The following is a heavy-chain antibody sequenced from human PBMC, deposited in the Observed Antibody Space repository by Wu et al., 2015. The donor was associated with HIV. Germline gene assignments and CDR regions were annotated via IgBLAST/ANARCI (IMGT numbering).Heavy chain of an antibody. D-gene: IGHD6-13*01. CDR3: SRRQQLLDQ. Sequence: QVQLVQSGAEVKKSGASVKVSCKASGYTFTSYYMQWVRQAPGQGLEWMGRILPIYGTTDYARKFRDRVRISADESTNTAYMEIRGLKPDDTALYFCSRRQQLLDQWGQGSLVTVSS. CDR1: GYTFTSYY. CDR2: ILPIYGTT. V-gene: IGHV1-46*01. J-gene: IGHJ4*02.